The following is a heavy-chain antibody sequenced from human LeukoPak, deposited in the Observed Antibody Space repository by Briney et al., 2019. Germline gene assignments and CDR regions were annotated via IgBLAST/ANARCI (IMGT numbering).Heavy chain of an antibody. CDR3: AKDRSKKVVVAATSLDY. J-gene: IGHJ4*02. Sequence: GGSLRLSCVASGFTLASGFTFSSYAVNWVRQAPGKGLEWVSDISGSGGSTYYADSVKGRFTISRANLKNTLYLQMNSLRAEDTAVYYCAKDRSKKVVVAATSLDYWGQGILVTVSS. CDR2: ISGSGGST. CDR1: GFTFSSYA. D-gene: IGHD2-15*01. V-gene: IGHV3-23*01.